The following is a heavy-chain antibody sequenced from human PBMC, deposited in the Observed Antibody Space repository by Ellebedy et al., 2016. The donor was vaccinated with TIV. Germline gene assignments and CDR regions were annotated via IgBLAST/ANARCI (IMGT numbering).Heavy chain of an antibody. J-gene: IGHJ4*02. Sequence: MPSETLSLTCAVYGDSVSEYFWSWIRQPPGKGLEWIGEFTHLGNTNYNPSLKSRVPISVDKSKNQFSLKLTSVTAADTAVYYCARGATGGSYESSGYYPIDYWGQGILVTVSS. D-gene: IGHD3-22*01. CDR1: GDSVSEYF. V-gene: IGHV4-34*01. CDR3: ARGATGGSYESSGYYPIDY. CDR2: FTHLGNT.